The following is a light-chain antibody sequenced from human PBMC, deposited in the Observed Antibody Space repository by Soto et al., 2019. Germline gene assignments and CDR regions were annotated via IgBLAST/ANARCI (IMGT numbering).Light chain of an antibody. CDR1: QSVNTK. V-gene: IGKV3-15*01. Sequence: ETVMTQSPATLSVSPGERATLSFRASQSVNTKLAWYQHKVGQAPRLLIYGASTRATGIPTRFSGSGSGTEFTLTISSLQSEDFAIYFCQQYNNWYTFGQGTKLEIK. CDR3: QQYNNWYT. CDR2: GAS. J-gene: IGKJ2*01.